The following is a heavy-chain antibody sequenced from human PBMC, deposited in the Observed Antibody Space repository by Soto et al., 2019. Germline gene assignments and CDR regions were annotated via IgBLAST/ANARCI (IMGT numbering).Heavy chain of an antibody. D-gene: IGHD6-13*01. CDR1: GFTFCSFG. CDR3: AKYGVQPWGGMDV. V-gene: IGHV3-30*18. CDR2: ISYDGSNK. J-gene: IGHJ6*02. Sequence: QVQLVESGGGVVQPGRSLRLSCAASGFTFCSFGMHWVRQAPGKGLEWVAVISYDGSNKYYADSVKGRFTISRDNSKNTLYLQMNSLIAGDTAVYYCAKYGVQPWGGMDVWGQGTTVTVSS.